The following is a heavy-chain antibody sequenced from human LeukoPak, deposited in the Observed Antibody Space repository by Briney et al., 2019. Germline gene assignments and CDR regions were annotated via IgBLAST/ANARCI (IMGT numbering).Heavy chain of an antibody. CDR1: GFTFSSYW. V-gene: IGHV3-74*01. CDR3: ARDPYCSGGSCYFPNWFDP. CDR2: INSDGSST. Sequence: GGSLRLSCAASGFTFSSYWMHWVRQAPGKGLVWVSRINSDGSSTSYADSVEGRFTISRDNAKNTLYLQTNSLRAEDTAVYYCARDPYCSGGSCYFPNWFDPLGPGNPGHRLL. J-gene: IGHJ5*02. D-gene: IGHD2-15*01.